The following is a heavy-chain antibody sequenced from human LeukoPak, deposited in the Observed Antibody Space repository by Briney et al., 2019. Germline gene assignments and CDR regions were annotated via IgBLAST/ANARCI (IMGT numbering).Heavy chain of an antibody. CDR1: GYTFTSSG. J-gene: IGHJ6*02. D-gene: IGHD4-11*01. Sequence: ASVKVSCKASGYTFTSSGISWVRQAPGQGLEWMGWISAYNGNTNYAQKLQGRVTMTTDTSTSTAYMELRSLRSDDTAVYYCARAPPYSNYNYYYYGMDVWGQGTTVTVSS. CDR3: ARAPPYSNYNYYYYGMDV. V-gene: IGHV1-18*01. CDR2: ISAYNGNT.